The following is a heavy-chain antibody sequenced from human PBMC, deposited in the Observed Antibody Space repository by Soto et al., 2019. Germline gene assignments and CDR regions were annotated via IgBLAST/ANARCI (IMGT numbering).Heavy chain of an antibody. Sequence: QITLKESGPKLVNPTQTLTLTCTVSGFLVTDSGVGVGWIRQPPGKALEWLALIYWDGDERYNPSLSSRLTITRDTSKNQVVLTMTNVDPVDTATYFCAHRPTTTVSTVWFDFWGQGTLVTVSS. V-gene: IGHV2-5*02. D-gene: IGHD4-17*01. CDR3: AHRPTTTVSTVWFDF. J-gene: IGHJ5*01. CDR2: IYWDGDE. CDR1: GFLVTDSGVG.